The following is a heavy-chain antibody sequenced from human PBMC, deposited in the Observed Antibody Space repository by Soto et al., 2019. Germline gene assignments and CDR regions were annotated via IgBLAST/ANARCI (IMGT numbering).Heavy chain of an antibody. CDR2: ISYDGSNK. V-gene: IGHV3-30-3*01. D-gene: IGHD3-22*01. J-gene: IGHJ4*02. CDR3: ARSITMIVVSYDY. Sequence: GGSLRLSCAASGFTFSSYAMHWVRQAPGKGLEWVAVISYDGSNKYYADSVKGRFTISRDNSKNTLYLQMNSLRAEDTAVYYCARSITMIVVSYDYWGQGTLVTAPQ. CDR1: GFTFSSYA.